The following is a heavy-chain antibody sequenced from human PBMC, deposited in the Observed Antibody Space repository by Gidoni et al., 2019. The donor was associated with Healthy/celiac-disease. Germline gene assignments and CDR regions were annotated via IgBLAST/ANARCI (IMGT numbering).Heavy chain of an antibody. J-gene: IGHJ4*02. Sequence: EVQLLESGGGLVQPGGSLRLSCAASGFPFSSYAMSWVRQAPGKGLEWVSAISGRGGSTYYADSVKGRFTISRDNSKNTLYLQMNSLRAEDTAVYYCAKVSVAGYYFDYWGQGTLVTVSS. CDR1: GFPFSSYA. D-gene: IGHD6-19*01. CDR2: ISGRGGST. V-gene: IGHV3-23*01. CDR3: AKVSVAGYYFDY.